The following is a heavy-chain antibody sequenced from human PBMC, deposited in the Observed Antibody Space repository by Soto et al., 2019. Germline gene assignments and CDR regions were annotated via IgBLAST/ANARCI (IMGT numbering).Heavy chain of an antibody. D-gene: IGHD3-3*01. CDR1: GYSISSGYY. CDR3: ARADRKLRFLEWLFPTPSDY. Sequence: SETLSLTCAVSGYSISSGYYWGWIRQPPGKGLEWIGSIYHSGSTYYNPSLKSRVTISVDTSKNQFSLKLSSVTAADTAVYYCARADRKLRFLEWLFPTPSDYWGQGALVTVSS. V-gene: IGHV4-38-2*01. J-gene: IGHJ4*02. CDR2: IYHSGST.